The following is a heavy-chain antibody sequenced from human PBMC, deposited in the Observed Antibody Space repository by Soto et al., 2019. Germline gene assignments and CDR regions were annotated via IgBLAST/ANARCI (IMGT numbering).Heavy chain of an antibody. CDR1: GFTFSSYS. CDR2: ISSSSSYI. J-gene: IGHJ3*02. V-gene: IGHV3-21*01. Sequence: PGGSLRLSCAASGFTFSSYSMNWVRQAPGKGLEWVSSISSSSSYIYYADSVKGRFTISRDNAKNSLYLQMNSLRAEDTAVYYCAREPFITIFGVVTDAFDIWGQGTMVTVS. CDR3: AREPFITIFGVVTDAFDI. D-gene: IGHD3-3*01.